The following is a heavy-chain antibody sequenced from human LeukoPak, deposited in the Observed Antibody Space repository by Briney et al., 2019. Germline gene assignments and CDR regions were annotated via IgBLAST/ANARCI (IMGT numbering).Heavy chain of an antibody. Sequence: GGSLRLSCKASGYTFTSYGISWVRQAPGQGLEWMGWISAYNGNTNYAQKLQGRVTMTTDTSTSTAYMELRSLRSDDTAVYYCAIPYTAQEKAFDIGGKGTMVTVSS. J-gene: IGHJ3*02. D-gene: IGHD2-2*02. CDR3: AIPYTAQEKAFDI. V-gene: IGHV1-18*01. CDR2: ISAYNGNT. CDR1: GYTFTSYG.